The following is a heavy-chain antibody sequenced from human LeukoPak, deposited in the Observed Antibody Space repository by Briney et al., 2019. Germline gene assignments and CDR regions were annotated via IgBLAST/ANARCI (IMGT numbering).Heavy chain of an antibody. CDR1: GFTFSSYW. V-gene: IGHV3-7*01. CDR3: ARVFYYDSSGYGTFDY. D-gene: IGHD3-22*01. CDR2: IKQDGSEK. J-gene: IGHJ4*02. Sequence: HSGGSLRLSCAASGFTFSSYWMSWVRQAPGKGLEWVANIKQDGSEKYYVDSVKGRFTISRDNAKNSLYLQMNSLRAEDTAVYYCARVFYYDSSGYGTFDYWGQGTLVTVSS.